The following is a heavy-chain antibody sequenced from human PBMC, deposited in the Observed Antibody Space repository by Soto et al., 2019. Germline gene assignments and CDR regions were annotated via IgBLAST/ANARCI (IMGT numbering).Heavy chain of an antibody. J-gene: IGHJ6*02. D-gene: IGHD3-22*01. CDR2: IDPSDSYT. CDR1: GYSFTSYW. V-gene: IGHV5-10-1*01. CDR3: ARRLDYYDSSGAYYYYYYGMDV. Sequence: GESLKISCKGSGYSFTSYWISWVRQMPGKGLEWMGRIDPSDSYTNYSPSFQGHVTISADKSISTAYLQWSSLKASDTAMYYCARRLDYYDSSGAYYYYYYGMDVWGQGTTVTVSS.